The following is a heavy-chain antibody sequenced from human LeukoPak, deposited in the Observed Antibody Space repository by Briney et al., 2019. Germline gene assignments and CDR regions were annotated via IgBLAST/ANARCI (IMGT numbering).Heavy chain of an antibody. CDR1: GGSISSYY. D-gene: IGHD2-15*01. CDR3: ARDRRYCSGGSCYINWFDP. CDR2: IYYSGST. V-gene: IGHV4-59*01. J-gene: IGHJ5*02. Sequence: SETLSLTCTVSGGSISSYYWSWIRQPPGKGLEWIRYIYYSGSTNYNPSLKSRVTISVDTSKNQFSLKLSSVTAADTAVYYCARDRRYCSGGSCYINWFDPWGQGTLVTVSS.